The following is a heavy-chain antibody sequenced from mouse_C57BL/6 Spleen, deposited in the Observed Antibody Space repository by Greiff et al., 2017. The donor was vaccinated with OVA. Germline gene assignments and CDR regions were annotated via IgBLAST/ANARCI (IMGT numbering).Heavy chain of an antibody. CDR2: INPNNGGT. J-gene: IGHJ1*03. Sequence: EVKLMESGPELVKPGASVKIPCKASGYTFTDYNMDWVKQSHGKSLEWIGDINPNNGGTIYNQKFKGKATLTVDKSSSTAYMELRSLTSEDTAVYYCARYSNYPYWYFDVWGTGTTVTVSS. D-gene: IGHD2-5*01. CDR3: ARYSNYPYWYFDV. V-gene: IGHV1-18*01. CDR1: GYTFTDYN.